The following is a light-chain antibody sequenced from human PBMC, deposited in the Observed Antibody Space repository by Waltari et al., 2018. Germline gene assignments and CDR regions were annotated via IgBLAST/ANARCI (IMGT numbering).Light chain of an antibody. V-gene: IGLV2-14*01. CDR3: SSYTSSSTLI. CDR2: EVS. CDR1: SRDVGGYNY. J-gene: IGLJ2*01. Sequence: QSALTQPASVSGSPGQSITISCTGTSRDVGGYNYVSWYQQNPGKAPKLMIYEVSNRPSGVSNRFSGSKSGNTASLTISGLQAEDEADYYCSSYTSSSTLIFGGGTKVTVL.